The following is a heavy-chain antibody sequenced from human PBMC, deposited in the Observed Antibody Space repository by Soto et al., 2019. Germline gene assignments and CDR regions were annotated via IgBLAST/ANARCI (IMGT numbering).Heavy chain of an antibody. D-gene: IGHD3-10*01. CDR2: SRNRVNNLST. Sequence: GGSLSLSCAVSAVSEFSFSDQYMDWVRQAPGKGLEWVGRSRNRVNNLSTAYAASVQGRFTISRDESKNTVYLQMNSLRVEDTAVYYCAKVGLFDGNKPITFEFWGQGTLVTVSS. CDR1: AVSEFSFSDQY. J-gene: IGHJ4*02. V-gene: IGHV3-72*01. CDR3: AKVGLFDGNKPITFEF.